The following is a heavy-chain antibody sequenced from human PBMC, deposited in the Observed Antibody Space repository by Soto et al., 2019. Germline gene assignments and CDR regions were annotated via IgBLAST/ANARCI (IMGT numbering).Heavy chain of an antibody. V-gene: IGHV3-23*01. D-gene: IGHD3-10*01. CDR1: GFTFSSYA. J-gene: IGHJ4*02. CDR2: ISGSGGST. Sequence: GGCLRLSCAASGFTFSSYAMSWVRQAPGKGLEWVSAISGSGGSTYYADSVKGRFTISRDNSKNTLYLQMNSLRAEDTAVYYCAKDDGYYYGSGVLLDYWGQGTLVTVSS. CDR3: AKDDGYYYGSGVLLDY.